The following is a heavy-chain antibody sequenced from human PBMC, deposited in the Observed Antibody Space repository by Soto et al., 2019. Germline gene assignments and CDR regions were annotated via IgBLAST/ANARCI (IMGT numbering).Heavy chain of an antibody. CDR3: ARSSGSPLDAFDI. CDR1: GFTFSSYG. D-gene: IGHD1-26*01. V-gene: IGHV3-33*01. Sequence: QVQLVESGGGVVQPGRSLRLSCAASGFTFSSYGMHWVRQAPGKGLEWVAVIWYDGSNKYYADSVKGRFTISRDNSKNTLYLQINSLRAEDTAVYYCARSSGSPLDAFDIWGQGTMVTVSS. CDR2: IWYDGSNK. J-gene: IGHJ3*02.